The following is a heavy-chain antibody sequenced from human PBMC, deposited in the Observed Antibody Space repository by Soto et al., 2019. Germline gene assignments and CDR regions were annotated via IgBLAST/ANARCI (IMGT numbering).Heavy chain of an antibody. CDR1: GFTFSSSA. Sequence: SVKVSCKASGFTFSSSAVQWVRQARGQRLEWIGWIVVGSGNTIHAQKFQGRVSITRDLSTSTAYMELSSLRSEDTGVYYCAAKGQQHLGYYNGLDVWGQGTTVTVSS. D-gene: IGHD6-13*01. CDR2: IVVGSGNT. V-gene: IGHV1-58*01. CDR3: AAKGQQHLGYYNGLDV. J-gene: IGHJ6*02.